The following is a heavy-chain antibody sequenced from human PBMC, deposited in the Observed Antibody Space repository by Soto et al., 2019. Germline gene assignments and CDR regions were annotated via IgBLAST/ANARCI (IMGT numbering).Heavy chain of an antibody. Sequence: SETLSLTCAVYGGSFSGYYWRWIRQPPGKGLEWIGEINHSGSTNYNPSLKSRVTISVDTSKNQFSLKLSSVTAADTAVYYCARGWAARREIYYFDYWGQGTLVT. D-gene: IGHD6-6*01. CDR3: ARGWAARREIYYFDY. J-gene: IGHJ4*02. CDR2: INHSGST. CDR1: GGSFSGYY. V-gene: IGHV4-34*01.